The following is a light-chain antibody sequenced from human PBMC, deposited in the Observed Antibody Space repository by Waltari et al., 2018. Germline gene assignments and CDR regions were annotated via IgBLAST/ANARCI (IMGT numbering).Light chain of an antibody. V-gene: IGKV4-1*01. CDR3: QQYSALPYT. J-gene: IGKJ2*01. Sequence: DIVMTQSPDYLSVSLGARATLNCKSRQSVLDNSNNRNYLSWYQQKSGQPPKVLFYWASSRKSGVPDRFSASGSRANFTLTITSLQAEDVGLYYCQQYSALPYTFGQGTKLDVK. CDR2: WAS. CDR1: QSVLDNSNNRNY.